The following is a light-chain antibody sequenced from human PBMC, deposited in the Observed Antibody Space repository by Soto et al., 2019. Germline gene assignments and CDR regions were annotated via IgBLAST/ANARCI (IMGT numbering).Light chain of an antibody. V-gene: IGKV1-5*01. J-gene: IGKJ1*01. CDR1: QSISSW. CDR3: QQYGSSPQT. CDR2: AAS. Sequence: DIQITQSPSTLSASVGDRVTITFRASQSISSWLAWYQQKPGKAPNLLIFAASSLQTGVPSRFSGSGSGTNFTLSISSLQPEDFAVYYCQQYGSSPQTFGQGTKVDIK.